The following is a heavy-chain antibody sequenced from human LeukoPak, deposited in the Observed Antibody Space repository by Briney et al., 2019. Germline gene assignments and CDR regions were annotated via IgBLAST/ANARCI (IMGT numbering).Heavy chain of an antibody. CDR2: ISSSGGST. J-gene: IGHJ4*02. CDR3: AKRGTKSLHYFDN. V-gene: IGHV3-23*01. D-gene: IGHD2-8*01. CDR1: GFTLSSYA. Sequence: GGSLRLSCAASGFTLSSYAMGWGRQAPGKGLEWASIISSSGGSTYYADSVKGRFTISRDTSKDTLYLQMNSLRAEDTAVYYCAKRGTKSLHYFDNWGQGTLVTVSS.